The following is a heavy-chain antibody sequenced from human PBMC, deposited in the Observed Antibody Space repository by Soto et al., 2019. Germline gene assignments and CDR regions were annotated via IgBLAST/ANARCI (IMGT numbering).Heavy chain of an antibody. CDR2: INHSGST. J-gene: IGHJ5*02. Sequence: PSATLSITGAGYVGSVSSYYWSGNRQPPGKGLEWIGEINHSGSTNYNPSLKSRVTISVDTSKNQFSLKLSSVTAADTAVYYCAREHPAADCFDPWGQGTLVTSP. D-gene: IGHD6-13*01. CDR3: AREHPAADCFDP. CDR1: VGSVSSYY. V-gene: IGHV4-34*01.